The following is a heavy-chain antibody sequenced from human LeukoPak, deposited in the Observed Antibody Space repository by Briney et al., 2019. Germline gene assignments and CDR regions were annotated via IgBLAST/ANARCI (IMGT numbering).Heavy chain of an antibody. V-gene: IGHV3-23*01. CDR3: AKKAVAGD. D-gene: IGHD6-19*01. Sequence: GGSLRLSCAASGFTFSSYVMSWVRQAPGKGLEWVSHISGTGGSTYYADSVKGRFTISRDNSKNMLYLQMNSLSAEDTAVYYCAKKAVAGDWGQGTLVTVSS. CDR1: GFTFSSYV. CDR2: ISGTGGST. J-gene: IGHJ4*02.